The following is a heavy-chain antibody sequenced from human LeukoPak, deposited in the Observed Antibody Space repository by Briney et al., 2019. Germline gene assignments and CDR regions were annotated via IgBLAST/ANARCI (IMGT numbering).Heavy chain of an antibody. Sequence: GGPLRLSCAASGFTLSSYWMHWVRQAPGKGLVWVSRINSDGSSTGYADSVKGRFTISRDNAKNTLYLQMNSLRAEDTAVYYCARETLINVDAFDIWRQGTMVTVSS. D-gene: IGHD3-16*01. CDR2: INSDGSST. CDR3: ARETLINVDAFDI. J-gene: IGHJ3*02. V-gene: IGHV3-74*01. CDR1: GFTLSSYW.